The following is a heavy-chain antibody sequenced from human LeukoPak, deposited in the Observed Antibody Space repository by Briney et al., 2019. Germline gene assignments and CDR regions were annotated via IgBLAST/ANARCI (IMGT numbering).Heavy chain of an antibody. CDR1: GLALRNHW. CDR3: ASTFPYCSEDNCAL. CDR2: IHPDGVSAK. D-gene: IGHD2-15*01. V-gene: IGHV3-7*01. Sequence: QSGGSLRLSCVASGLALRNHWVSWVRQAPGEGLEWGAKIHPDGVSAKNYVDSVKGRFTISRDNAKNSLYLQMNNLRADDTAVYYCASTFPYCSEDNCALGGQGTLVTVSS. J-gene: IGHJ1*01.